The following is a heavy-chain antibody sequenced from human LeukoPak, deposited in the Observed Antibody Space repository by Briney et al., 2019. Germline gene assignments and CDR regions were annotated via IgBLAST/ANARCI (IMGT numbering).Heavy chain of an antibody. J-gene: IGHJ3*02. D-gene: IGHD3-16*01. CDR3: ARDVGGGGLAFDI. Sequence: GGSLRLSCAASGFTFSSYWMNWVRQAPGQGLEWVANIKQDGSEKYYVDSVKGRFTISRDNAKNSLYLQMNSLRAEDMAVYYCARDVGGGGLAFDIWGQGTMVTVSS. V-gene: IGHV3-7*03. CDR2: IKQDGSEK. CDR1: GFTFSSYW.